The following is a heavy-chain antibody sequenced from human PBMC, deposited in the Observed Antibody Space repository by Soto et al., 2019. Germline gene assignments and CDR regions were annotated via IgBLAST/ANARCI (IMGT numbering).Heavy chain of an antibody. J-gene: IGHJ6*02. CDR2: IIPIFGTA. CDR1: GGTFSSYA. D-gene: IGHD2-15*01. CDR3: ASAASYSAFLEMAADYYYYGMDV. V-gene: IGHV1-69*13. Sequence: SVKVSCKASGGTFSSYAISWVRQAPGQGLEWMGGIIPIFGTANYAQKFQGRVTITADESTSTAYMELSSLRSEDTAVYYCASAASYSAFLEMAADYYYYGMDVWGQGTTVTVSS.